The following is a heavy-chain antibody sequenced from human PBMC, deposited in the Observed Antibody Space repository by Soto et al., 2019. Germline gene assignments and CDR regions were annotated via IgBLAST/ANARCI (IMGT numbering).Heavy chain of an antibody. CDR1: GFSFTGYW. Sequence: EVQLVESGGGLVQPGGSLRLSCAASGFSFTGYWMSWVRQAPGKGLEWVANIKHDGNEIHYLDSVKGRFTISRDNAKSSLHLQMNSLRVEDTAVYYCARDHRYLNWGQGTLVTVSS. V-gene: IGHV3-7*03. J-gene: IGHJ4*02. CDR3: ARDHRYLN. D-gene: IGHD1-20*01. CDR2: IKHDGNEI.